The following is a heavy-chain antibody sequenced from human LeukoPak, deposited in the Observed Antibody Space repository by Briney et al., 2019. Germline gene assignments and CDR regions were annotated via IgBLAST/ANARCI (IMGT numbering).Heavy chain of an antibody. CDR2: ISAYNGNT. J-gene: IGHJ4*02. CDR1: GYTFTGYY. D-gene: IGHD2-8*01. CDR3: ARSSNTDDY. Sequence: ASVKVSCKASGYTFTGYYMHWVRQAPGQGLEWMGWISAYNGNTNYAQKLQGRVTMTTDTSTSTAYMELRSLRSDDTAVYYCARSSNTDDYWGQGTLVTVSS. V-gene: IGHV1-18*04.